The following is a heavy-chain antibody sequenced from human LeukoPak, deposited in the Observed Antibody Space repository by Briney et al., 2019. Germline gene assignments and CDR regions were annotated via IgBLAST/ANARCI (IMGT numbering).Heavy chain of an antibody. CDR1: GGSFSGYY. V-gene: IGHV3-21*01. CDR3: ARDLDGFDY. D-gene: IGHD1-1*01. J-gene: IGHJ4*02. CDR2: ISSSSSYI. Sequence: PSETLSLTCAVYGGSFSGYYWSWIRQPPGKGLEWVSSISSSSSYIYYADSVKGRFTISRDSAKNSLYLQMNSLRAEDTAVYYCARDLDGFDYWGQGTLVTVSS.